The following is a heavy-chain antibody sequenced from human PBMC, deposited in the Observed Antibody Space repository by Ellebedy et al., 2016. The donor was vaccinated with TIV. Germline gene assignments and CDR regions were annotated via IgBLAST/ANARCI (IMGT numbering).Heavy chain of an antibody. D-gene: IGHD2-21*02. CDR3: AGALTAVHYFDS. CDR2: IFYDGST. Sequence: SETLSLTCNVSGASVSRHIYYWSWVRQSPGRGLEWIGYIFYDGSTNYNPSVESRVTMSADTSKNQISLKLRSVNAADTAVYYCAGALTAVHYFDSWGQGTLVTVSS. J-gene: IGHJ4*02. V-gene: IGHV4-61*01. CDR1: GASVSRHIYY.